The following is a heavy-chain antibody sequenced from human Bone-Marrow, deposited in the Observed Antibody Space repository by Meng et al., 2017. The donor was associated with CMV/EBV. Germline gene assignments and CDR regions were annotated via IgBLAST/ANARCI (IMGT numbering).Heavy chain of an antibody. CDR3: AQRDLTCYRGTPDAFDI. CDR1: GFSLSTSGVG. D-gene: IGHD1-26*01. J-gene: IGHJ3*02. Sequence: SGPTLVKPTQTLTLTCTFSGFSLSTSGVGVGWIRQPPGKALEWLALIYWNDDKRYSPSLKSRLTITKDTSKNQVVLTMTNMDPVDTATYYCAQRDLTCYRGTPDAFDIWGQGTMVTVSS. CDR2: IYWNDDK. V-gene: IGHV2-5*01.